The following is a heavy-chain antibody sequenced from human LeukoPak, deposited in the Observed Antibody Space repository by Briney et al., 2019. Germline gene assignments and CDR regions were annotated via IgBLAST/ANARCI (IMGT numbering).Heavy chain of an antibody. D-gene: IGHD4-17*01. CDR1: GFTVSSSY. J-gene: IGHJ4*02. V-gene: IGHV3-66*02. CDR3: VGSYYGDYVRDY. CDR2: LYSNDRT. Sequence: GGSLRLSCAASGFTVSSSYMSWVRQAPGKGLEWVSVLYSNDRTYYADSVKGRFATSRDNSKNTLYLQMNSLRAEDTAVYYCVGSYYGDYVRDYWGQGILVTVSS.